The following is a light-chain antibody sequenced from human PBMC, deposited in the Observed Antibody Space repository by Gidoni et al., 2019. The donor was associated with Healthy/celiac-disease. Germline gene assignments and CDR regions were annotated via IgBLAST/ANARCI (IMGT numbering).Light chain of an antibody. J-gene: IGLJ2*01. CDR1: AFPKQY. V-gene: IGLV3-25*03. CDR3: QSADSSGTYHVV. Sequence: SYELTQPPSVSVSPGQTARITCSGDAFPKQYAYWYQQKPGQAPVLVIYKDSERPSGIPERLSGSSSGTTVTLTISGVQAEDEADYYCQSADSSGTYHVVFGGGTKLTVL. CDR2: KDS.